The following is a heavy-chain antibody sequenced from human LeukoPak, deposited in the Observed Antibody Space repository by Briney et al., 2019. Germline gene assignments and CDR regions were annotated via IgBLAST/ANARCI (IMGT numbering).Heavy chain of an antibody. J-gene: IGHJ4*02. V-gene: IGHV4-59*01. CDR1: GGSISSYY. CDR3: AGVVGSGSSLDY. D-gene: IGHD3-22*01. Sequence: SETLSLTYTVSGGSISSYYWSWIRQPPGQGLEWIGYIYYSGSTNYNPSLKSRVTISVDTSKNQFSLKLSSVTAADTAVYYCAGVVGSGSSLDYWGQGTLVTVSS. CDR2: IYYSGST.